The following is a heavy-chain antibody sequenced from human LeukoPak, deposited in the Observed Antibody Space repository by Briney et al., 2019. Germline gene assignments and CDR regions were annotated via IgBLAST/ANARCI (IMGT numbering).Heavy chain of an antibody. CDR2: ISGIGTNT. CDR3: AKDDRIQTRRYSYNY. D-gene: IGHD5-18*01. Sequence: GGSLRLSCAASGFTFSSYSMNWVRQAPGKGLEWVSVISGIGTNTNYADSVKGRFTISRDNSMNTLYLQMNSLRAEDTAVYYCAKDDRIQTRRYSYNYWGQGTLVTVSS. V-gene: IGHV3-23*01. J-gene: IGHJ4*02. CDR1: GFTFSSYS.